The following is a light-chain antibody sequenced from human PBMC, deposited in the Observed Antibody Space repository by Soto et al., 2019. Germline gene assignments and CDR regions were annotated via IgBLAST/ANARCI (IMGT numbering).Light chain of an antibody. CDR1: QSISSW. CDR2: DAS. J-gene: IGKJ1*01. V-gene: IGKV1-5*01. CDR3: QQYYTYSWT. Sequence: DIQMTQSPSTLSVSPGDRATITCRASQSISSWLAWYQQKPGKAPKLLIYDASSLASGVPSRFSGNGSGTEFILIISSLQHDDVATYYYQQYYTYSWTFGQGTKVDIK.